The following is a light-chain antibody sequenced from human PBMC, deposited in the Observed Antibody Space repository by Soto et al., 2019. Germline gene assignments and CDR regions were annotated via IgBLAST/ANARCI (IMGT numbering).Light chain of an antibody. Sequence: QSLPSQPPPASGNPGQTVIISCSRSRSALGSNFVNWYQHLPGTAPKLSIYNSNQRPSGVPARFSGSKSCSSPSLAIRGPQSEDEADYYCAAWDASLTGTGFGTGTKVTVL. CDR1: RSALGSNF. V-gene: IGLV1-44*01. CDR2: NSN. CDR3: AAWDASLTGTG. J-gene: IGLJ1*01.